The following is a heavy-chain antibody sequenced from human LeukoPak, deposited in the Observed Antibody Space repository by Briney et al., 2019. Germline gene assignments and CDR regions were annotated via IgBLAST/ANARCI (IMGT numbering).Heavy chain of an antibody. CDR3: ARVDYYGSGSYEN. CDR1: GFTVSSNY. CDR2: IYSGGST. Sequence: GGSLRLSCAASGFTVSSNYMSWVRQAPGKGLEWVSVIYSGGSTYYADSVKGRFTISRDNSKNTPYLQMNSLRAEDTAVYYCARVDYYGSGSYENWGQGTLVTVSS. D-gene: IGHD3-10*01. J-gene: IGHJ4*02. V-gene: IGHV3-66*01.